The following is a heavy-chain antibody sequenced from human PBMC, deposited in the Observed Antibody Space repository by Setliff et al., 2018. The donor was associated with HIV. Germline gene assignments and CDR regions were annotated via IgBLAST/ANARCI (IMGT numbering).Heavy chain of an antibody. J-gene: IGHJ6*02. V-gene: IGHV4-39*02. CDR2: MYYSGST. D-gene: IGHD4-4*01. Sequence: PSETLSLTCTVSGGSISSSSYYWGWLRQPPGKGLEWIGSMYYSGSTYYNPSLKSRLTISLDTSKTQLSLKLSSVTAADTAVYYCARDDEMGTVTEHYYYGMDIWGQGTTVTVSS. CDR1: GGSISSSSYY. CDR3: ARDDEMGTVTEHYYYGMDI.